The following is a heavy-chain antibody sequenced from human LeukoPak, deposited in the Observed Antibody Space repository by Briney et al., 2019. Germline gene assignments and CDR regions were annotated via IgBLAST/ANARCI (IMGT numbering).Heavy chain of an antibody. J-gene: IGHJ4*02. V-gene: IGHV3-21*01. D-gene: IGHD3-3*01. CDR2: ISSSSYI. Sequence: GGSLRLSCAASGFTFSSYSMNWVRQAPGKGLEWVSSISSSSYIYYADSVKGRFTISRDNAKNSLYLQMNSLRAEDTAVYYCVSGTVTIFGVVIIQRFDYWGQGTLVTVSS. CDR1: GFTFSSYS. CDR3: VSGTVTIFGVVIIQRFDY.